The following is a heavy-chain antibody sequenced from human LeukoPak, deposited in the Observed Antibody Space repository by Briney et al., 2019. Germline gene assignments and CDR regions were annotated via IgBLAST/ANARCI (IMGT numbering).Heavy chain of an antibody. D-gene: IGHD1-7*01. CDR3: ARGGTNDDAFDI. CDR2: ISSSGSTI. J-gene: IGHJ3*02. V-gene: IGHV3-11*04. CDR1: GFTFSDYY. Sequence: GGSLRLSCAASGFTFSDYYMSWVRRAPAKGLEWVSYISSSGSTIYYADSVKGRLTISRDNAKNSLCLQMNSLRAEDTAVYYCARGGTNDDAFDIWGQGTMVTVSS.